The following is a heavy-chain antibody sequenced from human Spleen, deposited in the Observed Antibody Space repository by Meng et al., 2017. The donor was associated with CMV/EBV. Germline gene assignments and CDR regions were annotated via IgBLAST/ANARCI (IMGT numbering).Heavy chain of an antibody. Sequence: KFSCNVSAYTFSDSYMHWVQQAPGKGLEWMGLVDPEDGETIYAEKFQGRVTITADTSRDTVYMEVISLTSEDTAVYYCATGGSGKIDPWGQGTLVTVSS. D-gene: IGHD1-1*01. V-gene: IGHV1-69-2*01. CDR2: VDPEDGET. CDR1: AYTFSDSY. J-gene: IGHJ5*02. CDR3: ATGGSGKIDP.